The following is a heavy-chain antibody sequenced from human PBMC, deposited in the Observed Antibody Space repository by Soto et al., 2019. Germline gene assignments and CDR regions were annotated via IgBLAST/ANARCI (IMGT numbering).Heavy chain of an antibody. CDR3: AREWTGTTEYGMDV. D-gene: IGHD1-7*01. J-gene: IGHJ6*02. CDR2: INPNSGGT. V-gene: IGHV1-2*02. Sequence: QVQLVQSGAEVKKPGASVKVSCKASGYTFTGYYMHWVRQAPGQGLEWMGWINPNSGGTNYAQKFQGRVTMTRDTSIRTAYMELSRLRSYDTAVYYCAREWTGTTEYGMDVWGQGPTVTVSS. CDR1: GYTFTGYY.